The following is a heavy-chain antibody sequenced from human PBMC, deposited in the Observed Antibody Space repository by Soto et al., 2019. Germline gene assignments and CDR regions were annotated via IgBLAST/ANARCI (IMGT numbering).Heavy chain of an antibody. D-gene: IGHD3-3*01. J-gene: IGHJ4*02. CDR2: ISSGGTTI. CDR1: GFTFSSYE. V-gene: IGHV3-48*03. CDR3: ARALDFWSGYLPD. Sequence: PGGSLRLSCAASGFTFSSYEMNWVRQAPGKGLEWVSYISSGGTTIYYADSVKGRFTISRDNAKNSLYLQMNSLRAEDTAIYYCARALDFWSGYLPDWGQGXLVTVSS.